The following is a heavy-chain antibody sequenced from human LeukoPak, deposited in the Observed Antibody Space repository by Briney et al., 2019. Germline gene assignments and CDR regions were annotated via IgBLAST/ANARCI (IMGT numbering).Heavy chain of an antibody. J-gene: IGHJ4*02. Sequence: GGSLRLSSAVSGFSFSSYAMSWVRQAPGKGLEWVTTIGGSGSTYYADSVKGRFTISRDNSKNTLYLQMNSLRAGDTAVYYCARVSYYDILSPSYYFDIWGQGLLVAVSS. CDR1: GFSFSSYA. D-gene: IGHD3-9*01. CDR3: ARVSYYDILSPSYYFDI. V-gene: IGHV3-23*01. CDR2: IGGSGST.